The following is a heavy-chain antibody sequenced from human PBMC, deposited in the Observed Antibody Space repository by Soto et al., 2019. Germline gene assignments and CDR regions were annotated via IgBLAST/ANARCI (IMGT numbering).Heavy chain of an antibody. CDR1: GFTVSSNY. Sequence: GSLRLSCAASGFTVSSNYMSWVRQAPGKGLEWVSVIYSGGSTYYADSVKGRFTISRDNSKNTLYLQMNSLRAEDTAVYYCARELFGDSSGYVGAFDIWGQGTMVTVSS. CDR2: IYSGGST. V-gene: IGHV3-53*01. CDR3: ARELFGDSSGYVGAFDI. J-gene: IGHJ3*02. D-gene: IGHD3-22*01.